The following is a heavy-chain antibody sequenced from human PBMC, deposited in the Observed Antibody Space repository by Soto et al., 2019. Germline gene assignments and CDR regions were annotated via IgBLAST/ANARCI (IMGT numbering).Heavy chain of an antibody. Sequence: QVQLVESGGGVVQPGRSLRLSCAASGFTFSSYGMHWVRQAPGKGLEWVAVIWYDGSNKYYADSVKGRFTISRDNSKNTLYLQMNSLRAEDTAVYYCARDLYSGSPEHWFDPWGQGTLVTVSS. CDR1: GFTFSSYG. J-gene: IGHJ5*02. CDR2: IWYDGSNK. CDR3: ARDLYSGSPEHWFDP. V-gene: IGHV3-33*01. D-gene: IGHD1-26*01.